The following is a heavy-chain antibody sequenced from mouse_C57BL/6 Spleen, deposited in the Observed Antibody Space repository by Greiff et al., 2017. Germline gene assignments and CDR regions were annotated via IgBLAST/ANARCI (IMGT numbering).Heavy chain of an antibody. V-gene: IGHV1-82*01. CDR2: IYPGDGDT. D-gene: IGHD1-1*01. CDR1: GYAFSSSW. CDR3: ARSNYGSPLDY. Sequence: QVQLQQSGPELVKPGASVKISCKASGYAFSSSWMNWVKQRPGKGLEWIGRIYPGDGDTNYNGKFKGKATLTADKSSSTAYMQLSSLTSEDSAVXFCARSNYGSPLDYWGQGTTLTVSS. J-gene: IGHJ2*01.